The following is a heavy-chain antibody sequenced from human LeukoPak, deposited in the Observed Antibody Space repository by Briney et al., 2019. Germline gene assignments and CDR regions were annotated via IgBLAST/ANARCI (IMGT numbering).Heavy chain of an antibody. D-gene: IGHD2-21*01. CDR1: GGSISSYY. CDR3: ARLEMAIGGFDY. V-gene: IGHV4-34*01. CDR2: INHSGST. J-gene: IGHJ4*02. Sequence: SETLSLTCTVSGGSISSYYWSWIRQPPGKGLEWIGEINHSGSTNYNPSLKNRVTISVDTSKNQFSLKLSSVTAADTAVYYCARLEMAIGGFDYWGQGTLVTVSS.